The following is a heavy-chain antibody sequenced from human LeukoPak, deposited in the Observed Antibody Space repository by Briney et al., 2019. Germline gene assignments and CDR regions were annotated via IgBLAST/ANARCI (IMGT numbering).Heavy chain of an antibody. V-gene: IGHV4-39*07. D-gene: IGHD3-3*01. J-gene: IGHJ4*02. CDR3: ARIVRITIFGVVYYFDY. CDR1: GGSISSSSYY. Sequence: SETLSLTCTVSGGSISSSSYYWGWIRQPPGKGLEWIGSIYYSGSTYYNPSLKSRVTISVDTSKNQFSLKPSSVTAADTAVYYCARIVRITIFGVVYYFDYWGQGTLVTVSS. CDR2: IYYSGST.